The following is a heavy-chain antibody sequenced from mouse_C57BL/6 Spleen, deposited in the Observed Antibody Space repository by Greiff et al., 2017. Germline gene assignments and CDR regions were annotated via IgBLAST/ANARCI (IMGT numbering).Heavy chain of an antibody. CDR2: IDPENGDT. CDR1: GFNIKDDY. V-gene: IGHV14-4*01. Sequence: VQLQQSGAELVRPGASVKLSCTASGFNIKDDYMHWVKQRPEQGLEWIGWIDPENGDTESASKFQGKATIPADTSSNTAYLQLSSLTSEDTAVYYCTYGYAWFAYWGQGTLVTVSA. J-gene: IGHJ3*01. D-gene: IGHD2-2*01. CDR3: TYGYAWFAY.